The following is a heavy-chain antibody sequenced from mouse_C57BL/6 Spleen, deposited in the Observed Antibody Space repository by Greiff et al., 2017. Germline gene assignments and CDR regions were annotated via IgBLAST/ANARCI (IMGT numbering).Heavy chain of an antibody. J-gene: IGHJ2*01. CDR3: ARSGGFYYDYDDF. Sequence: EVQLQQSGPELVKPGASVKISCKASGYSFTGYYMNWVKQSHEKSLAWIGEINPSTGGTTYNQKFKAKATLTVDKSSRTDDMQLKSLTSEDSSVYYCARSGGFYYDYDDFGGQGTTLTVSS. CDR1: GYSFTGYY. D-gene: IGHD2-4*01. CDR2: INPSTGGT. V-gene: IGHV1-42*01.